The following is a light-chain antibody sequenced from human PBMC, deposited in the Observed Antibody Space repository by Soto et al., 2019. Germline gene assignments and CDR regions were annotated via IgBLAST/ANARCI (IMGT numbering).Light chain of an antibody. Sequence: QSALTQPASVSGSPGQSITISCTGTSSDVGDYNYVSWYQQHPGKAPKLMIYDVSNRPSGVSNRFSGSKSGNTGSLTISGLHAEDEADYYCGSYTSSNTYVFGTGTKVTVL. J-gene: IGLJ1*01. CDR2: DVS. CDR3: GSYTSSNTYV. CDR1: SSDVGDYNY. V-gene: IGLV2-14*03.